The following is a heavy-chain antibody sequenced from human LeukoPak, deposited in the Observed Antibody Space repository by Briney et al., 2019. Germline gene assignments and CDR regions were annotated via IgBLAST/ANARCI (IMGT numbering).Heavy chain of an antibody. CDR1: GFTFSSYW. CDR3: ARLLRYFDWSQDGAFDI. V-gene: IGHV3-7*01. D-gene: IGHD3-9*01. J-gene: IGHJ3*02. Sequence: GGSLRLSCADSGFTFSSYWMSWVRQAPGKGLEWVANIKQDGSEKYYVDSVKGRFTISRDNAKNSLYLQMNSLRAEDTAVYYCARLLRYFDWSQDGAFDIWGQGTMVTVSS. CDR2: IKQDGSEK.